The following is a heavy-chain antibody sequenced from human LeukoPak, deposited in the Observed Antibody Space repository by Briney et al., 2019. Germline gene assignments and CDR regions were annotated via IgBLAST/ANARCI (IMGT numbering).Heavy chain of an antibody. CDR3: ARDRSSWGLDC. Sequence: SETLSLTCTVSGGSISSGGYYWSWMRQHPGKDLKWIGYIYYSGTTYYNPSLKSRVTISVHTSKNQFSLKLTSLTAADTAVCYCARDRSSWGLDCWGQGTLVTVSS. V-gene: IGHV4-31*03. CDR2: IYYSGTT. CDR1: GGSISSGGYY. D-gene: IGHD7-27*01. J-gene: IGHJ4*02.